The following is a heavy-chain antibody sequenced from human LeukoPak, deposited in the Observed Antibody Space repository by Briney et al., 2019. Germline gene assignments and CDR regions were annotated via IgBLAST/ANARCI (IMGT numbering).Heavy chain of an antibody. CDR2: MNPNSGNT. CDR1: GYTFTSYD. D-gene: IGHD3-10*01. J-gene: IGHJ4*02. V-gene: IGHV1-8*01. Sequence: ASVKVSCKASGYTFTSYDINWVRQATGQGLEWMGWMNPNSGNTGYAQKFQGRVTMTRNTSISTAYMELSSLRSEDTAVYYCARALRITMVRGVIMYYWGQGTLVTVSS. CDR3: ARALRITMVRGVIMYY.